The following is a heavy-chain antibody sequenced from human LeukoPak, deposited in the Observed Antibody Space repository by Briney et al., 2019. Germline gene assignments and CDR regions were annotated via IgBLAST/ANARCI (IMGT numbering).Heavy chain of an antibody. D-gene: IGHD2-15*01. CDR3: AKGRCSGGSCYRGDYYGMDV. Sequence: GGSLRLSCAASGFTFSSYAMSWVRQAPGKGLEWVSAISGSGGSTYCADSVKGRFTISRDNSKNTLYLQMNSLRAEDTAVYYCAKGRCSGGSCYRGDYYGMDVWGQGTTVTVSS. V-gene: IGHV3-23*01. CDR2: ISGSGGST. CDR1: GFTFSSYA. J-gene: IGHJ6*02.